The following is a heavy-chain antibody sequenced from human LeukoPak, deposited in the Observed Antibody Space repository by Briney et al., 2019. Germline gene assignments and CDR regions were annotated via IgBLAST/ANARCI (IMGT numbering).Heavy chain of an antibody. J-gene: IGHJ4*02. CDR2: INGDGTST. CDR3: VRLLDSDY. V-gene: IGHV3-74*01. CDR1: GVTFTKYW. Sequence: PGGSLRLSCTASGVTFTKYWMHWGRQAPGKGLVWVSRINGDGTSTDYADSVKGRFTISRDNAKNTVYLQIKSLRTEDTAVYYCVRLLDSDYWGQGTLVTVSS. D-gene: IGHD2-15*01.